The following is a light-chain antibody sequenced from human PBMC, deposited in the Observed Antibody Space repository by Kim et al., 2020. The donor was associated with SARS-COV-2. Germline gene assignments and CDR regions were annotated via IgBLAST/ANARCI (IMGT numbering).Light chain of an antibody. V-gene: IGLV3-1*01. J-gene: IGLJ3*02. Sequence: VSHGQTASITCSGDKLGDKYACWYQQKPGQSPVLVIYQDSKRPSGIPERFSGSNSGNTATLTISGTQAMDEADYYCQAWDSSTAGVFGGGTQLTVL. CDR3: QAWDSSTAGV. CDR1: KLGDKY. CDR2: QDS.